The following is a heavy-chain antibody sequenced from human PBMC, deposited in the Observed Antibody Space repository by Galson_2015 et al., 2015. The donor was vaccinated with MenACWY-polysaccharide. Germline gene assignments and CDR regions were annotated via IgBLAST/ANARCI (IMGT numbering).Heavy chain of an antibody. CDR2: TRNKANRYTT. CDR1: GVTFSDHF. D-gene: IGHD4-17*01. J-gene: IGHJ6*02. Sequence: SLRLCYAASGVTFSDHFMYWARQAPGQGLEWVGRTRNKANRYTTQYAASVKCPFTVAGDISKNTMYLQIDRLRADAAADYYCARCLRASGDYGPRCGLDVWGQGTTVTVSS. CDR3: ARCLRASGDYGPRCGLDV. V-gene: IGHV3-72*01.